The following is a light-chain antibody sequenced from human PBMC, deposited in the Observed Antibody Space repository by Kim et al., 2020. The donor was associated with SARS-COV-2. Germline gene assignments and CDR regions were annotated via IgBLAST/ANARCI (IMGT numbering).Light chain of an antibody. Sequence: QSALTQPRSVSGSPGQSVTISCTGTSNDVGAYNYVSWYQQFPGEAPKLMIFDVTKRPSGVPDRFSGSKSGNTASLTISGLQAEDEADFYCSSYAGSYTWVFGGGTQLTVL. J-gene: IGLJ3*02. CDR2: DVT. CDR3: SSYAGSYTWV. CDR1: SNDVGAYNY. V-gene: IGLV2-11*01.